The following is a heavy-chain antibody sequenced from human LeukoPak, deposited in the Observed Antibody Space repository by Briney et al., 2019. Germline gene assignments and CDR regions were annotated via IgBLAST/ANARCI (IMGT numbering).Heavy chain of an antibody. D-gene: IGHD3-10*01. CDR3: ASSPVTMVRGVTLYYFDY. J-gene: IGHJ4*02. CDR1: GYTFTSYG. V-gene: IGHV1-69*13. CDR2: IIPIFGTA. Sequence: GASVKVSCKASGYTFTSYGISWVRQAPGQGLEWMGGIIPIFGTANYAQKFQGRVTITADESTSTAYMELSSLRSEDTAVYYCASSPVTMVRGVTLYYFDYWGQGTLVTVSS.